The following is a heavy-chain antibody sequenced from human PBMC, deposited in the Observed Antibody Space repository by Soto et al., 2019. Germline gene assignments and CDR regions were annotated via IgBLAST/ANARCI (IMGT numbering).Heavy chain of an antibody. CDR3: ARQSGSGSNSYYSVFDY. V-gene: IGHV5-51*01. J-gene: IGHJ4*02. CDR1: GYSFTNYW. D-gene: IGHD3-10*01. Sequence: GESLKISCKGSGYSFTNYWIGWVRQLPGKGLEWMGIIYPGDSDTRYSPSFQGQVTISADKSINTAYLQWSSLKASDTAIYYCARQSGSGSNSYYSVFDYWGQGTLVTVSS. CDR2: IYPGDSDT.